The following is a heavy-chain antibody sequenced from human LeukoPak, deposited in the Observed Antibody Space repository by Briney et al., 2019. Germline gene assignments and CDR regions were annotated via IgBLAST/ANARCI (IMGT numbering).Heavy chain of an antibody. CDR3: ARRGYYDSSGRPGDY. V-gene: IGHV5-51*01. CDR1: GSIFTSYW. CDR2: IYPGDSDT. D-gene: IGHD3-22*01. J-gene: IGHJ4*02. Sequence: GASLKISCKGSGSIFTSYWIGGVRQLPGKGLEWRGIIYPGDSDTRYSPSFQGQVTISADKSSSTAYLQWSSLKASDTAMYYCARRGYYDSSGRPGDYWGQGTLVTVSS.